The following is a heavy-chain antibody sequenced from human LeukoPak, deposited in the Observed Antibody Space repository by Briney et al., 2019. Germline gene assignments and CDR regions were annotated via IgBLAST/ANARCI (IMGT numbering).Heavy chain of an antibody. CDR1: GGSISSYY. Sequence: SETLSLTCTVSGGSISSYYWSWIRQPAGKGLEWIGRIYTSGSTNYNPSLKSRVTMSVDTSKNQFSLKLSSVTAADTAVYYCARDARQIQLYAFDIWGQGTMVTVSS. D-gene: IGHD5-18*01. CDR2: IYTSGST. V-gene: IGHV4-4*07. J-gene: IGHJ3*02. CDR3: ARDARQIQLYAFDI.